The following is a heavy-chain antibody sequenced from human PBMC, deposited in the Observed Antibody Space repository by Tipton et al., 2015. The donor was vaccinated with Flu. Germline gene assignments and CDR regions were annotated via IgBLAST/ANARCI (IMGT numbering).Heavy chain of an antibody. CDR3: ARGRAVAGFRGFDY. D-gene: IGHD6-19*01. Sequence: TLSLTCTVSGGSISSGSYYWSWIRQPAGKGLEWIGRIYTSGSTNYNPSPKSRVTISVDTSKNQFSLELSSGTAADTAVYYCARGRAVAGFRGFDYWGQGTLVTFSS. CDR2: IYTSGST. J-gene: IGHJ4*02. V-gene: IGHV4-61*02. CDR1: GGSISSGSYY.